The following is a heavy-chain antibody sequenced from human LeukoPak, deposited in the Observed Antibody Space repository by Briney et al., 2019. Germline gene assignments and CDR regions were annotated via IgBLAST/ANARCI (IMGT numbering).Heavy chain of an antibody. CDR2: IYYSGNT. J-gene: IGHJ5*02. Sequence: SETLSLTCTVSGGSISSYYWSWIRQPPGKGLEWIGSIYYSGNTYYNPSLKSRVTISVDTSKNQFSLKLSSVTAADTAVYYCARRDGGYNWFDPWGQGTLVTVSS. D-gene: IGHD5-24*01. CDR1: GGSISSYY. CDR3: ARRDGGYNWFDP. V-gene: IGHV4-39*01.